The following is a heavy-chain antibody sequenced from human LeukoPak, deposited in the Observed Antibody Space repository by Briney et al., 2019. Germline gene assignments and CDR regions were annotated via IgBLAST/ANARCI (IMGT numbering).Heavy chain of an antibody. D-gene: IGHD1-26*01. CDR2: ISGSGGST. CDR1: GFTFGSYA. CDR3: AKEMWGPPGY. Sequence: GGSLRLSWAASGFTFGSYAMGGVRQAQGKGRGWVSAISGSGGSTYYADSVKGRFTISRDNSKNTLYLQMNSLRAEDTAVYYCAKEMWGPPGYWGQGTLVTVSS. J-gene: IGHJ4*02. V-gene: IGHV3-23*01.